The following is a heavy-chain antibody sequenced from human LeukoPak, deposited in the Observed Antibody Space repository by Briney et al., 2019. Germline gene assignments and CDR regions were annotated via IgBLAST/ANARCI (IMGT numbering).Heavy chain of an antibody. V-gene: IGHV1-69*05. J-gene: IGHJ3*02. Sequence: SVKVSCKASGGAFNTDAISCVRQAPGQGLEWMGRIIPMSGTANYAQKFQGRVTITTDESTSTAYMELSSLRSEDTAVYYCARDDSSSPQGAFDIWGQGTMVTVSS. D-gene: IGHD6-6*01. CDR3: ARDDSSSPQGAFDI. CDR2: IIPMSGTA. CDR1: GGAFNTDA.